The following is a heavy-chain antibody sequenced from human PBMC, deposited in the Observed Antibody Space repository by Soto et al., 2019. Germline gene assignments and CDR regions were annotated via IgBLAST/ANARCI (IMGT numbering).Heavy chain of an antibody. CDR3: AVAMVREILIFESSGLHV. J-gene: IGHJ6*02. V-gene: IGHV1-69*01. Sequence: QVHLVQSGAEVKKPGSSVKVSCKTSVGSFNNYAVSWVRQAPGQGLNWMGGIIPNFDTPNYAQKFQDRVTIIADESTSTVYMELRSLRSNDTAVYYCAVAMVREILIFESSGLHVWGQGTTVIVSS. D-gene: IGHD3-10*01. CDR2: IIPNFDTP. CDR1: VGSFNNYA.